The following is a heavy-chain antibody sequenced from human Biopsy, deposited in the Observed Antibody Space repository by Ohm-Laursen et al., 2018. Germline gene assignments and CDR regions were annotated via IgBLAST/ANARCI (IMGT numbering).Heavy chain of an antibody. CDR2: IHGSGRT. D-gene: IGHD5-18*01. J-gene: IGHJ4*02. V-gene: IGHV3-66*01. Sequence: SLRLSCTASEFNVDRNHMNWVRQASGKGLEWVSMIHGSGRTDYADSVKGRFTVSRDNSKDTVYLQMNALRVDDTAMYYCAGAGGHSFWGQGALVTVSS. CDR1: EFNVDRNH. CDR3: AGAGGHSF.